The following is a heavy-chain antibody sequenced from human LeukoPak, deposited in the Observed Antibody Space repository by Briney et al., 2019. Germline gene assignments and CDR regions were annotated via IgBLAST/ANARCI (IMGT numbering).Heavy chain of an antibody. V-gene: IGHV1-24*01. Sequence: ASVKVSCKVSGYTLTELSMHWVRQAPGKGLEWMGGFDPEDGETIYAQKFQGRVTMTEDTSTGTAYMELSSLRSEDTAVYYCALVVPAAHWFDPWGQGTLVTVSS. CDR3: ALVVPAAHWFDP. D-gene: IGHD2-2*01. J-gene: IGHJ5*02. CDR2: FDPEDGET. CDR1: GYTLTELS.